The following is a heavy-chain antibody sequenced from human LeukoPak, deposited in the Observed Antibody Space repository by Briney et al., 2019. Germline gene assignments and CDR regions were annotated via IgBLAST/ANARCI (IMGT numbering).Heavy chain of an antibody. D-gene: IGHD2-2*01. Sequence: SVKVSCKASGGTFSSYAISLVRQAPGQGLELMGGIIPICGTANYAQKFQGRVTITADGSTSTAYLELSSLRSEDTAVYYCARAAVPAARYYYSYMDVWGKGTTVTVSS. J-gene: IGHJ6*03. CDR3: ARAAVPAARYYYSYMDV. CDR1: GGTFSSYA. V-gene: IGHV1-69*13. CDR2: IIPICGTA.